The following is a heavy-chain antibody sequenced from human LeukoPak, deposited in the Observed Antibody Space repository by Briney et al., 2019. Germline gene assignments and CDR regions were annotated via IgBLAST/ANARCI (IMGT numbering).Heavy chain of an antibody. CDR3: ARISDVVRGVTKYYYYYYYMDV. CDR2: ISAYNGNT. V-gene: IGHV1-18*01. D-gene: IGHD3-10*02. Sequence: ASVKVSCKASGYTFTSYGISWVRQAPGQGLEWMGWISAYNGNTNYAQKLQGRVTMTTDTSTSTAYMELRSLRSDDTAVYYCARISDVVRGVTKYYYYYYYMDVWGKGTTVTVSS. CDR1: GYTFTSYG. J-gene: IGHJ6*03.